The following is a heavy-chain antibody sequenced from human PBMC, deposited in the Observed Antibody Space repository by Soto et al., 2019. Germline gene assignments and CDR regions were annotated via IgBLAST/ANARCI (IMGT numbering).Heavy chain of an antibody. Sequence: QVQLVESGGGVVQPGRSLRLSCAASGIIFGGYGMHWVRQAPGKGLEWVAVIRYDGSNIYYADSVKGRFTISRDNSKNTLYXXMXXLXXXXXXXXXXXXXXXXATVFFGYFDYWGQGALVTVSS. CDR2: IRYDGSNI. V-gene: IGHV3-33*01. J-gene: IGHJ4*02. D-gene: IGHD3-3*01. CDR3: XXXXXXATVFFGYFDY. CDR1: GIIFGGYG.